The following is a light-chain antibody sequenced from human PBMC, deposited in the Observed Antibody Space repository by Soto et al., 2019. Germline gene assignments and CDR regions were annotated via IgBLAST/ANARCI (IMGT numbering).Light chain of an antibody. V-gene: IGKV3D-11*03. J-gene: IGKJ1*01. Sequence: IVLTQSPATLSAFPGDRVILSCRASQALNTRLAWYQHKPGQAPRLLIYLTSNRAAGVPSRFSAWGSETDFTPTISRVEPEDFALYYRQQYGSSLTFGQGTKVDIK. CDR3: QQYGSSLT. CDR1: QALNTR. CDR2: LTS.